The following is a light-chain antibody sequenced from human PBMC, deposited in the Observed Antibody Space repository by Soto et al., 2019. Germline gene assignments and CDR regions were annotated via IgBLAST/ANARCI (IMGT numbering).Light chain of an antibody. Sequence: DIQMTQSPSSLSASVGGRVTITCRASQTISSWLAWYQQKPGKAPKALIYDASRLGSGVPSRFSGSGSGTEFTLTISSLQPDDFATYYCQQYQTYATFGQGTRLEIK. CDR2: DAS. J-gene: IGKJ5*01. CDR1: QTISSW. CDR3: QQYQTYAT. V-gene: IGKV1-5*01.